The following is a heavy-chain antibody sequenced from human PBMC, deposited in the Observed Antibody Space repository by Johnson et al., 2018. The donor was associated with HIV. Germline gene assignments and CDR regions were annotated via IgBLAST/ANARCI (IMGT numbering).Heavy chain of an antibody. J-gene: IGHJ3*02. D-gene: IGHD3-22*01. CDR3: AKDVGNYWPDSFDI. CDR1: GFTFGDYA. V-gene: IGHV3-7*05. CDR2: IKEDGSEE. Sequence: VQLVESGGGLVQPGRSLRLSCTASGFTFGDYAMSWVRQAPGKGLEWVANIKEDGSEEYYVDSVKGRFIISRDNAKNSLYLQMNSLRAEDTAVYYCAKDVGNYWPDSFDIWGQGTMVTVSS.